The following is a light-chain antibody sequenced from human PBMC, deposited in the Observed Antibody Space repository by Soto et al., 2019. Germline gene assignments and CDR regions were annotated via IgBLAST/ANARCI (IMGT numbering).Light chain of an antibody. CDR1: QNAHTS. CDR3: QQRNVWPPIT. J-gene: IGKJ5*01. Sequence: VLTQFPVTLSLSPGERATLSCRASQNAHTSLAWYRQKPGQAPRLLIYDAFKRAAGIPARFSGSGSGTDFTLTISRLEPEDFAVYYCQQRNVWPPITFGQGTRLEIK. V-gene: IGKV3-11*01. CDR2: DAF.